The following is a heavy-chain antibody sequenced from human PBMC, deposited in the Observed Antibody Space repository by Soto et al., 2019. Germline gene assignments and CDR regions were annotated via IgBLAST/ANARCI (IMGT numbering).Heavy chain of an antibody. CDR1: GYTFTSYD. Sequence: ASVKVSCKASGYTFTSYDINWVRQATGQGLEWMGWMNPNSGNTGYAQKFQGRVTISRDNAKNSLYLQMNSLRAEDTAVYYCAREGERYDYWGQGTLVTVSS. D-gene: IGHD1-1*01. CDR2: MNPNSGNT. CDR3: AREGERYDY. V-gene: IGHV1-8*01. J-gene: IGHJ4*02.